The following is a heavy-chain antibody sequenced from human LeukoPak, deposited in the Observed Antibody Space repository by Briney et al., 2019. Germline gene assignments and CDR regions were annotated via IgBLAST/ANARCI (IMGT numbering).Heavy chain of an antibody. CDR3: AREMSSRLRWFDP. CDR2: IIPIFGTA. V-gene: IGHV1-69*05. J-gene: IGHJ5*02. Sequence: GSSVKVSCKASGGTFSSYAISWVRQAHGQGLEWMGGIIPIFGTANYAQKFQGRVTITTDESTSTAYMELSSLRSEDTAVYYCAREMSSRLRWFDPWGQGTLVTVSS. D-gene: IGHD4-17*01. CDR1: GGTFSSYA.